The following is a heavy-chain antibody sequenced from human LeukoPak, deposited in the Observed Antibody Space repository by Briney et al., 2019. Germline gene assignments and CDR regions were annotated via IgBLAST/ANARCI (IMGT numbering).Heavy chain of an antibody. Sequence: PSETLSLTCTVSGASVSSYYWNWIRQPPGKGLEWIAYIHYSGSTNYNPSLRSRVAMSVDTSKNQFSLRLRSVTATDTAVYYCAGNSASSSGNEPSWGQGTLVTVSS. V-gene: IGHV4-59*08. CDR3: AGNSASSSGNEPS. CDR1: GASVSSYY. D-gene: IGHD4-23*01. J-gene: IGHJ5*02. CDR2: IHYSGST.